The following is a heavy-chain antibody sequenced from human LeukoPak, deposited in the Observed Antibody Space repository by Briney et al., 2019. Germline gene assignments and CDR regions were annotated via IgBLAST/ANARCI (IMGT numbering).Heavy chain of an antibody. Sequence: GGSLRLSCAASGFTFSSYSMNWVRQAPGKGLEWVSSISSSSSYIYYADSVKGRFTISRDNAKNSLYLQMNSLRAEDTAVYYCAKDIMETTYFDYWGQGTLVTVFS. J-gene: IGHJ4*02. V-gene: IGHV3-21*04. CDR2: ISSSSSYI. D-gene: IGHD3-16*01. CDR3: AKDIMETTYFDY. CDR1: GFTFSSYS.